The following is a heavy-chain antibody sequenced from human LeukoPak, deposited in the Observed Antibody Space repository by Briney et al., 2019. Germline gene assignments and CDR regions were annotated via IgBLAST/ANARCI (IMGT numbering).Heavy chain of an antibody. V-gene: IGHV4-59*01. J-gene: IGHJ4*02. D-gene: IGHD3-16*01. CDR2: IHNSGTS. CDR1: DDSISDYY. Sequence: SETLSLTCTVSDDSISDYYRGWIRQPPGKGLEWIGYIHNSGTSTYNLSLKSRVTISADTSKNQFSLKLNSMTTADTVVYYCTRGAGWLIDYWGQGILVTVSS. CDR3: TRGAGWLIDY.